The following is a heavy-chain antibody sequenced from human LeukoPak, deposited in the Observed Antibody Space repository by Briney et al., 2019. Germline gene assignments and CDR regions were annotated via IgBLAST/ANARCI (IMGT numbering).Heavy chain of an antibody. J-gene: IGHJ4*02. CDR3: AKDTDALELNKQDY. V-gene: IGHV3-23*01. CDR1: GFTFSSYS. D-gene: IGHD1-7*01. CDR2: ISGSGGST. Sequence: GGSLRLSCAASGFTFSSYSMNWVRQAPGKGLEWVSAISGSGGSTYYADSVKGRFTISRDNSKNTLYLQMNSLRAEDTAVYYCAKDTDALELNKQDYWGQGTLVTVSS.